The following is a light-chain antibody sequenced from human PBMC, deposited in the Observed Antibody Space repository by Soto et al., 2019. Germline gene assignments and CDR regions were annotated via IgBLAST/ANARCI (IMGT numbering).Light chain of an antibody. CDR2: STS. CDR1: IGAVTSGYY. CDR3: LLYYGGAQGV. Sequence: QAVVTQEPSLTVSPGGTVTLTCASSIGAVTSGYYPNWFQQKPGQAPRALIYSTSNTHSWTPARFSGSLLGGKAALTLSGVQPEDEAEYYCLLYYGGAQGVFGGGTKLTVL. J-gene: IGLJ2*01. V-gene: IGLV7-43*01.